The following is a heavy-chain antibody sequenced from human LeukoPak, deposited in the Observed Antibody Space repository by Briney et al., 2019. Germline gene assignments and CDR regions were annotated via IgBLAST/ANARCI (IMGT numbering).Heavy chain of an antibody. J-gene: IGHJ6*02. CDR2: INHSGST. CDR3: ARAIYPSTEYGFFGYYYGVDV. Sequence: PSETLSLTCAVYGGSFSGYYWSWIRQPPGKGLEWIGEINHSGSTNYNPSLKSRATISVDTSKNQFSLKLSSVTAADTAVYYCARAIYPSTEYGFFGYYYGVDVWGQGTTVTVSS. V-gene: IGHV4-34*01. D-gene: IGHD3-3*01. CDR1: GGSFSGYY.